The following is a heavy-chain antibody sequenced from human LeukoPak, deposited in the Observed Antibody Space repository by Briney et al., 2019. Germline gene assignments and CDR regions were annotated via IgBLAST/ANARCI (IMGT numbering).Heavy chain of an antibody. CDR3: THGEGAPSY. J-gene: IGHJ4*02. CDR2: TYWDDDK. D-gene: IGHD1-26*01. Sequence: SGPTLVKPTQTLTLTCTFPGFSLSTRGVGVGWSRQPPGKALEWLALTYWDDDKPYSPSLKSRLTITKDTSKNQVVVTMTNIDPVDTATYYCTHGEGAPSYWGQGTLVTVSS. CDR1: GFSLSTRGVG. V-gene: IGHV2-5*02.